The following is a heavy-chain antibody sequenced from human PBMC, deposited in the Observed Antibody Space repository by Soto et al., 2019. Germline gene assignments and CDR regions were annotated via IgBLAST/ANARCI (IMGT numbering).Heavy chain of an antibody. CDR2: INHSGST. CDR1: GGSFSGYY. CDR3: ARGSGPRYGDYVKAQAY. Sequence: PSETLSLTCAVYGGSFSGYYWSWIRQPPGKGLEWIGEINHSGSTNYNPSLKSRVTISVDTSKNQLSLKLSSVTAADTAVYYCARGSGPRYGDYVKAQAYWGQGTLVTVSS. V-gene: IGHV4-34*01. J-gene: IGHJ4*02. D-gene: IGHD4-17*01.